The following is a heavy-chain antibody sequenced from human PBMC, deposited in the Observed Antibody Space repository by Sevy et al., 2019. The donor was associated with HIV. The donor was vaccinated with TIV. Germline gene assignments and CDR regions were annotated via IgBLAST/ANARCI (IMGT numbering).Heavy chain of an antibody. CDR1: GFTFSSYW. CDR3: ARYWRYSYGYRNYYYYYGMDV. V-gene: IGHV3-7*01. Sequence: GGSLRLSCAASGFTFSSYWMSWVRQAPGKGLEWVANIKQDGSEKYYVDSVKGRFTISRDNAKNSLYLQMNSLRAEDTAVYYCARYWRYSYGYRNYYYYYGMDVWGQGTTVTVSS. CDR2: IKQDGSEK. J-gene: IGHJ6*02. D-gene: IGHD5-18*01.